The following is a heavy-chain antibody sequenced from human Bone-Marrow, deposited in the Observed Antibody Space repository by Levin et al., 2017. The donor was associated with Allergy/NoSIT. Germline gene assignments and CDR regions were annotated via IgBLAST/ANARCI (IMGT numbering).Heavy chain of an antibody. CDR2: IRPSSERT. D-gene: IGHD6-19*01. Sequence: GGSLRLSCAASGFTFANHAMTWVRHAPGKGLEWVSTIRPSSERTYFADSVKGRFTVSRDDSMNMMYLQMNSLRADDAAVYYCAREQGARGWYTADFWGQGTLVTVSS. CDR1: GFTFANHA. CDR3: AREQGARGWYTADF. J-gene: IGHJ4*02. V-gene: IGHV3-23*01.